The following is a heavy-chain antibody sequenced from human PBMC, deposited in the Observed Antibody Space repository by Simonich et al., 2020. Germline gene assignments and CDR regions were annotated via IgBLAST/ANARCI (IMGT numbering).Heavy chain of an antibody. Sequence: QVQLQQWGAGMLKPSETLSLTCAVYGGSFSVNYWSWIRPPPGKGLEWIGENNHRESTNYNPSLKRRVTISVATSKTQFSLKQSSVTAADTAVYYCARGKGWKNAFDIWGQGTMVTVSS. V-gene: IGHV4-34*01. D-gene: IGHD1-1*01. CDR1: GGSFSVNY. CDR2: NNHREST. CDR3: ARGKGWKNAFDI. J-gene: IGHJ3*02.